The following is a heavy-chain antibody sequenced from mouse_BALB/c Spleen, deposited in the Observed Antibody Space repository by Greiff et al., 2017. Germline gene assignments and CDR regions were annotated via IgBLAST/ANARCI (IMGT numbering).Heavy chain of an antibody. CDR1: GYTFTSYT. D-gene: IGHD1-2*01. V-gene: IGHV1-4*02. CDR3: ARGLRLRFDY. J-gene: IGHJ2*01. CDR2: INPSSGYT. Sequence: VQLQQSAAELARPGASVKMSCKASGYTFTSYTMHWVKQRPGQGLEWIGYINPSSGYTEYNQKFKDKTTLTADKSSSTAYMQLSSLTSEDSAVYYCARGLRLRFDYWGQGTTLTVSS.